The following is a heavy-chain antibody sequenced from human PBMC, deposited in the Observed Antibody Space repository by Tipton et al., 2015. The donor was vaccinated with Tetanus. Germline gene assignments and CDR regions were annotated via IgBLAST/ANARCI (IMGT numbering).Heavy chain of an antibody. D-gene: IGHD6-19*01. CDR3: ARDPNSSGWYPAYFDL. V-gene: IGHV6-1*01. CDR1: GDSVSSNSAA. CDR2: TYYRSRWYN. J-gene: IGHJ4*02. Sequence: GLVKPSQTLSLTCAISGDSVSSNSAAWNWIRQSPSRGLEWLARTYYRSRWYNDYALSVKSRITISPDTSKNQFSLQLNSVTPDDTAVYYCARDPNSSGWYPAYFDLWGQGTLVTVSS.